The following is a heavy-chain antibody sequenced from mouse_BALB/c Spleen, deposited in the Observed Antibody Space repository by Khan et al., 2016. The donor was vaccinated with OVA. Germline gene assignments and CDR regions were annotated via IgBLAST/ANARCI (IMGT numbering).Heavy chain of an antibody. CDR1: GYTFTTYW. V-gene: IGHV1-7*01. Sequence: QVQLQQSGAELAKPGASVKMSCKASGYTFTTYWMHWVKQRPGQGLEWIGYINPTSGYTDYTEKFKARATLSADKSSSTAYMQLSSLTSEDSAVYYCTRDRIDYWGQGTTLTVSS. CDR3: TRDRIDY. J-gene: IGHJ2*01. CDR2: INPTSGYT.